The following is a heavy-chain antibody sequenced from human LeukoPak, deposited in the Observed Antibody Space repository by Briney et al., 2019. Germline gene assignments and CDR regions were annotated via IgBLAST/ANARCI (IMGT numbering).Heavy chain of an antibody. V-gene: IGHV3-9*01. D-gene: IGHD6-13*01. J-gene: IGHJ5*02. Sequence: LSLTCAVSGGSISSGGYYWSWVRQHPGTGLEWDLCISCYSGSIGYAFSVKGRFTISTDNPKISLFLQMNSLRSEDTALYYCAKGNSWYLNWFDPWGQGTLVTVSS. CDR2: ISCYSGSI. CDR3: AKGNSWYLNWFDP. CDR1: GGSISSGGYY.